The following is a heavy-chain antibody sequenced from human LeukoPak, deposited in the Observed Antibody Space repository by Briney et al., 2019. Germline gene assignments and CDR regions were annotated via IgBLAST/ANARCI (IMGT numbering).Heavy chain of an antibody. D-gene: IGHD4-17*01. CDR2: ISSSSSYI. CDR1: GFTFSSYS. CDR3: ARPYDYGDYFDY. Sequence: GGSLRLTCAASGFTFSSYSMNWVRQAPGKGLEWVSSISSSSSYIYYADSVKGRFTISRDNAKNSLYLQMNSLRAEDTAVYYCARPYDYGDYFDYWGQGTLVTVSS. J-gene: IGHJ4*02. V-gene: IGHV3-21*01.